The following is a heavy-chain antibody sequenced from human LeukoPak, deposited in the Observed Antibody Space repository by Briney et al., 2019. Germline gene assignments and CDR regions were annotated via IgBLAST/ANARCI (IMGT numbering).Heavy chain of an antibody. CDR3: TTRGYCSGAGCYSDY. Sequence: GGSLRLSCGASGLSFRSAWMNWVRQAPGKGLEWVGRIRSKADNGTVEYAALVKGRFTISRDDSKKMLYLQMNSLEVNDTAVYYCTTRGYCSGAGCYSDYWGQGTLVTVSS. V-gene: IGHV3-15*07. CDR2: IRSKADNGTV. CDR1: GLSFRSAW. J-gene: IGHJ4*02. D-gene: IGHD2-2*02.